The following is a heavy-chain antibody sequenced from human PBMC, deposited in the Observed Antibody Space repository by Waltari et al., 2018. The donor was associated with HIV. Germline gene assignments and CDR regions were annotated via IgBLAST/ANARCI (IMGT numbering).Heavy chain of an antibody. Sequence: QVQLVQSGAEVKKPGSSVKVSCKASGGTFSSYAISWVRQAPGQGLEWMGGIIPICGTANDAQKFKGRGTITADESTSTAYMELSSLRSEDTAVYYCASRHYYDSSGYYFFDYWGQGTLVTVSS. CDR2: IIPICGTA. V-gene: IGHV1-69*01. CDR1: GGTFSSYA. J-gene: IGHJ4*02. CDR3: ASRHYYDSSGYYFFDY. D-gene: IGHD3-22*01.